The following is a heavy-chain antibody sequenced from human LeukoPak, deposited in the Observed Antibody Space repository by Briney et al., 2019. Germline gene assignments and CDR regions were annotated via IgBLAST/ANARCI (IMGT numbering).Heavy chain of an antibody. CDR2: IYYSGST. Sequence: PSETLSLTCTVSGGSISSSSYYWGWIRQSPGKGLEWISSIYYSGSTYYNPSLKSRVTISVDTSKYQFSLKLSSVTAADTAVYYCARLLRFTFYYMDVWGKGTTVTVSS. V-gene: IGHV4-39*07. CDR3: ARLLRFTFYYMDV. D-gene: IGHD3-3*01. CDR1: GGSISSSSYY. J-gene: IGHJ6*03.